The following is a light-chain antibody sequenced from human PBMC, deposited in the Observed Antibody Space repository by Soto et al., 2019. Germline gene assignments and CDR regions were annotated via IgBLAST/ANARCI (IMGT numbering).Light chain of an antibody. CDR2: GAS. CDR1: QSVSSNY. Sequence: EIVLTQSPGTLSLSPGERVTLSCRASQSVSSNYLAWYQQKPGQPPRLLIYGASNRATGIPDRFSGSGSGTDFTLTITRLEPEDFAVYYCQQHNQWPITFGQGTRLEIK. CDR3: QQHNQWPIT. V-gene: IGKV3-20*01. J-gene: IGKJ5*01.